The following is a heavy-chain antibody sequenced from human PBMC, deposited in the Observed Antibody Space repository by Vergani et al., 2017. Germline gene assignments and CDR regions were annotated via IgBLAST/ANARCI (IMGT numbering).Heavy chain of an antibody. J-gene: IGHJ4*02. CDR1: GFTFSSYW. V-gene: IGHV3-74*01. CDR3: ARDRGYSSPSDY. CDR2: INSDGSST. Sequence: VQLVESGGGVVQPGRSLRLSCAASGFTFSSYWMHWVRQAPGKGLVWVSRINSDGSSTSYADSVKGRFTISRDNAKSTLYLQMNSLRAEDTAVYYCARDRGYSSPSDYWGQGTLVTVSS. D-gene: IGHD6-6*01.